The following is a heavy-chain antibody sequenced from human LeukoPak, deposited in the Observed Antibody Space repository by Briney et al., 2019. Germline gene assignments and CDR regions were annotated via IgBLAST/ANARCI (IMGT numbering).Heavy chain of an antibody. CDR1: GYTFTGYY. J-gene: IGHJ4*02. D-gene: IGHD1-26*01. CDR2: MNPNSGNT. V-gene: IGHV1-8*03. Sequence: ASVKVSCKASGYTFTGYYMHWVRQATGQGLEWMGWMNPNSGNTGYAQKFQGRATITRNTSISTAYMELSSLRSEDTAVYYCARAVVGATRHDYWGQGTLVTVSS. CDR3: ARAVVGATRHDY.